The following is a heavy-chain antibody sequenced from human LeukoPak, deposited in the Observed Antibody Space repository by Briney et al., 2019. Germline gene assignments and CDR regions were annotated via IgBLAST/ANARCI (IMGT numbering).Heavy chain of an antibody. D-gene: IGHD6-6*01. CDR2: IHYTGST. CDR3: ARHRAYSSSSPFDY. V-gene: IGHV4-59*08. CDR1: GGSISSLY. J-gene: IGHJ4*02. Sequence: SETLSLTCSVSGGSISSLYWSWIRQPPGKGLEWIGYIHYTGSTNYNPSLKSRVTMFVDMSKNQFSLRLSSVTAADTAVYYCARHRAYSSSSPFDYWGQGTLVIVSS.